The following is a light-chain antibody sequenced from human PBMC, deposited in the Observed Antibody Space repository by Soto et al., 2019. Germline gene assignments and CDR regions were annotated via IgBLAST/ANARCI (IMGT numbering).Light chain of an antibody. CDR1: RSDIGAYNF. CDR2: DVN. J-gene: IGLJ2*01. CDR3: TSWTTSTTMI. V-gene: IGLV2-14*03. Sequence: QSALTQPASVSGSPGQSITISCTGTRSDIGAYNFVSWYQQHPGEVPKLILYDVNVRPAGVSNRFSGSKSSNTASLTISGLQAEDDADYYCTSWTTSTTMIFGGGTKLTVL.